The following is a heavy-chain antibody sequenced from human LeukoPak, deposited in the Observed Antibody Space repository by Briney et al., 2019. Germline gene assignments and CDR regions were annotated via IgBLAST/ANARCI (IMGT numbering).Heavy chain of an antibody. J-gene: IGHJ4*02. CDR2: ITSSGIT. V-gene: IGHV3-23*01. CDR1: GFTFSDYG. CDR3: AKGHYDGTGYYYFDY. D-gene: IGHD3-22*01. Sequence: GGSLRLSCAASGFTFSDYGMNWVRQAPGKGLEWVSGITSSGITYYADSVKGRFTVSRDNSKNTLYLQMNSLRADDTAVYYCAKGHYDGTGYYYFDYWGQGTLVTVSS.